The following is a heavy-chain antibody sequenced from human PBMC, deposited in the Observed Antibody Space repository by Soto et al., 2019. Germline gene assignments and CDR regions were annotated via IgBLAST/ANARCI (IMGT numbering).Heavy chain of an antibody. CDR3: ATSSDWSPLLDY. CDR2: INNGGGT. Sequence: ASVKVSFKASQDTFTNFYLHWVRQAPGQRPEWMGWINNGGGTIYAQKFQGRLSMTRDTSITTAYMELSRLSSDDTAFYYCATSSDWSPLLDYWGQGTLVTVSS. D-gene: IGHD6-19*01. V-gene: IGHV1-2*02. CDR1: QDTFTNFY. J-gene: IGHJ4*02.